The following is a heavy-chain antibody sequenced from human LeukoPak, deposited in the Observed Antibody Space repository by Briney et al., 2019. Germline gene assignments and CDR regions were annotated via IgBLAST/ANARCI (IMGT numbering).Heavy chain of an antibody. D-gene: IGHD4-11*01. CDR2: ISAYNGNT. V-gene: IGHV1-18*01. J-gene: IGHJ4*02. CDR1: GYTFTSYG. CDR3: ARAKPSLTVTLGTFDY. Sequence: ASVKVSCKASGYTFTSYGISWVRQAPGQGLEWMGWISAYNGNTNYAQKLQGRVTMTTDTSTSTAYMELRSLRSDDTAVYYCARAKPSLTVTLGTFDYWGQGTLVTVSS.